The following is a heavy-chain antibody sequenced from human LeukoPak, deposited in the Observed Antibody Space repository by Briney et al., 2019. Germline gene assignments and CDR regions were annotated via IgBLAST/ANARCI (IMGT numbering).Heavy chain of an antibody. CDR1: GGSISSGTDY. CDR2: ISSSGST. V-gene: IGHV4-61*02. Sequence: SQTLSLTCTVSGGSISSGTDYWSWIRQPAGKELEWIGRISSSGSTNYNPSLKSRVTISVDTSKNQFSLKLSSVTAADTAVYYCASVSTVTTSGEDYWGQGTLVTVSS. CDR3: ASVSTVTTSGEDY. J-gene: IGHJ4*02. D-gene: IGHD4-17*01.